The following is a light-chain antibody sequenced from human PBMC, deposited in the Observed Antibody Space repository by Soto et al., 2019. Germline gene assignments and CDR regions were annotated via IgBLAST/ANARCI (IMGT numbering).Light chain of an antibody. CDR2: LGS. V-gene: IGKV2-28*01. CDR1: QSLLQSNGYNY. CDR3: MQALQTPRT. Sequence: DLVLTQSPLSLPVTPGEPASISCRASQSLLQSNGYNYLAWFLQKPGQSPQLLIYLGSTRASGVPDRFSGSGSGTDFTLKISRVEAEDAGVYYCMQALQTPRTFGGGTKVEI. J-gene: IGKJ4*01.